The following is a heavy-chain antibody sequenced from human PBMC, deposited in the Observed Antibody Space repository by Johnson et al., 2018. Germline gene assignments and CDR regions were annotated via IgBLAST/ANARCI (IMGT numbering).Heavy chain of an antibody. CDR3: ARADTGARYMDV. V-gene: IGHV3-7*01. D-gene: IGHD1-14*01. J-gene: IGHJ6*03. CDR2: IKQDDSEN. CDR1: GFSFSSYW. Sequence: VQLVEAGGGLVQPGGSMRLWCAGAGFSFSSYWMSWVRQAPGKGLEWVANIKQDDSENNYVDSVKGRVTISRGKSKNTLYLQINSLRAEDTAVYYCARADTGARYMDVWGKGTTVTVSS.